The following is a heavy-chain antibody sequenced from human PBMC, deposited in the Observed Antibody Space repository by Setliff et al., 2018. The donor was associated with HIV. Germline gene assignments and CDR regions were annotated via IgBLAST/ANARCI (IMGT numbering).Heavy chain of an antibody. CDR3: AWTQDGPGGNYFDH. CDR2: INPSGGST. Sequence: GASVKVSCKASGYTFTSHGISWVRQAPGQGLEWMGIINPSGGSTTYAQKFQGRVSMTRDTSTSTVYMDLSSLRSEDTAVYYCAWTQDGPGGNYFDHWGQGTLVTVSS. V-gene: IGHV1-46*01. J-gene: IGHJ4*02. CDR1: GYTFTSHG.